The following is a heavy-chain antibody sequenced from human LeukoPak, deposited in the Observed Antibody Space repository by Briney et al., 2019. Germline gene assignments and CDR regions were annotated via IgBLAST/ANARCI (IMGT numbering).Heavy chain of an antibody. D-gene: IGHD6-13*01. V-gene: IGHV4-38-2*02. CDR2: IYHSGST. Sequence: SETLSLTCTVSGYSISSGYYWGWIRQPPGKGLEWIGSIYHSGSTYYNPSLKSRVTISVDTSKNQFSLKLSSVTAADTAVYYCARDLYSSSSPWFDPWGQGTLVTVSS. CDR3: ARDLYSSSSPWFDP. J-gene: IGHJ5*02. CDR1: GYSISSGYY.